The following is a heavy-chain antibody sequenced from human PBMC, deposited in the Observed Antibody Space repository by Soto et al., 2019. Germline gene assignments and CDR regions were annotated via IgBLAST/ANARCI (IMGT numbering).Heavy chain of an antibody. Sequence: SQTLSLTCTVSGGSISSGGYYWSWIRQHPGKGLEWIGYIYYSGSTYYNPSLKSRVTISVDTSKNQFSLKLSSVTAADTAVYYCARAIVVVTAFGKRGQFFDYWGQGTLVTVSS. J-gene: IGHJ4*02. V-gene: IGHV4-31*03. CDR3: ARAIVVVTAFGKRGQFFDY. CDR2: IYYSGST. CDR1: GGSISSGGYY. D-gene: IGHD2-21*02.